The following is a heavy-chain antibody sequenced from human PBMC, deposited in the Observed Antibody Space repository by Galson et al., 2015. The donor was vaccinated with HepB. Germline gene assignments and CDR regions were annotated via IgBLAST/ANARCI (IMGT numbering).Heavy chain of an antibody. D-gene: IGHD6-25*01. CDR2: IRGSDGST. Sequence: SLRLSCAASGFTFSNYGMTWVRQAPGKGLEWVSAIRGSDGSTYYADSVKGRFTISRDNSKNTLYLQMDSLRVDDTALHYCAKKVAASHYNFYMDVWGKGPTVTVSS. CDR1: GFTFSNYG. J-gene: IGHJ6*03. CDR3: AKKVAASHYNFYMDV. V-gene: IGHV3-23*01.